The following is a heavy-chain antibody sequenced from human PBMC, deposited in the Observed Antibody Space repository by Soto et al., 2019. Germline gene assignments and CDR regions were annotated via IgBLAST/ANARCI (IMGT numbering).Heavy chain of an antibody. CDR2: ISSSSSYI. D-gene: IGHD3-10*01. Sequence: GGSLRLSCAASGFTFSSYAMHWVRQAPGKGLEWVSSISSSSSYIYFADSLKGRFTISRDNAKNSLYLQMNSLRAEDTAVYYYARDIGEMSGVWGQGTQVTVSS. CDR1: GFTFSSYA. V-gene: IGHV3-21*06. CDR3: ARDIGEMSGV. J-gene: IGHJ4*02.